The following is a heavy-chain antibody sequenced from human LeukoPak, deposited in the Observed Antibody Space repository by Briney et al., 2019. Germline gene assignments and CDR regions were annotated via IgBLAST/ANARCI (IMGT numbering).Heavy chain of an antibody. Sequence: GGSLRLSCAASGFTFSSYAMHWVRQAPGRGLEWVAFISYDARNKYYADSVKGRFTISRDNSKNTMSLQMDSLRAEDTAVYYCARGGTYNDYWGDFLDAFDIWGQGTMVTVSS. D-gene: IGHD3-3*01. V-gene: IGHV3-30*04. J-gene: IGHJ3*02. CDR1: GFTFSSYA. CDR3: ARGGTYNDYWGDFLDAFDI. CDR2: ISYDARNK.